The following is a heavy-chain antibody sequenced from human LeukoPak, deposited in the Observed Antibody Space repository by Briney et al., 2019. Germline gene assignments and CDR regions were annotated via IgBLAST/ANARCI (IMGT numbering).Heavy chain of an antibody. V-gene: IGHV1-46*01. CDR1: GYTFTSYY. D-gene: IGHD5-12*01. J-gene: IGHJ4*02. Sequence: GASVKVSCKASGYTFTSYYMHWVRQAPGQGLEWMGIINPSGGSTSYAQKFQGRVTMTTDTSTSTAYMELRSLRSDDTAVYYCARLSGYDDYWGQGTLVTVSS. CDR3: ARLSGYDDY. CDR2: INPSGGST.